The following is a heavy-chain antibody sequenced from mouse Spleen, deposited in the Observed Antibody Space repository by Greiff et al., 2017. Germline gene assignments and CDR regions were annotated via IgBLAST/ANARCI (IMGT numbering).Heavy chain of an antibody. J-gene: IGHJ4*01. V-gene: IGHV1-15*01. CDR3: TRGGLYYSNFSYCMDY. CDR1: GYTFTDYE. CDR2: IDPETGGT. D-gene: IGHD2-5*01. Sequence: VQLQQSGAELVRPGASVTLSCKASGYTFTDYEMHWVKQTPVHGLEWIGAIDPETGGTAYNQKFKGKAILTADKSSSTAYMKLRSLTSEDSAVYYCTRGGLYYSNFSYCMDYWGQGTSVTVSS.